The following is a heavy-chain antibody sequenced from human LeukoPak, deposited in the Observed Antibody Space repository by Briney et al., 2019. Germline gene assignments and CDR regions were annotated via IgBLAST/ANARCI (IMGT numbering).Heavy chain of an antibody. CDR1: GFTFSSYG. V-gene: IGHV3-30*02. CDR3: AKGAVVVVPAAPSYRQAYYYYHYMDV. CDR2: IRYDGSNK. J-gene: IGHJ6*03. D-gene: IGHD2-2*01. Sequence: GGSLRLSCASSGFTFSSYGMHWVRQAPGKGLEWAAFIRYDGSNKYYADSVKGRFTISRDNSKNTLYLQMNSLRAEDTAVYYCAKGAVVVVPAAPSYRQAYYYYHYMDVWGKGTTVTVSS.